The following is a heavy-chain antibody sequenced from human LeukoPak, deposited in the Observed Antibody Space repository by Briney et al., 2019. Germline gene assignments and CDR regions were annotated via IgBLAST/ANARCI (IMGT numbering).Heavy chain of an antibody. CDR2: IKQDGGEK. CDR3: ARVRAAAGTYHYYYGMDV. CDR1: GFTFNNYW. V-gene: IGHV3-7*04. J-gene: IGHJ6*02. D-gene: IGHD6-13*01. Sequence: GGSLRLSCAASGFTFNNYWMSWVRQAPGKGLEWVANIKQDGGEKYYVDSVKGRFTISRDNAKNSLYVQMDSLRAEDTAVYYCARVRAAAGTYHYYYGMDVWGLGTTVTVSS.